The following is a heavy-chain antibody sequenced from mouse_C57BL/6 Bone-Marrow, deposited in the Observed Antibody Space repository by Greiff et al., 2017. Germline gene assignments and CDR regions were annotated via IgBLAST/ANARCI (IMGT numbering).Heavy chain of an antibody. V-gene: IGHV1-9*01. D-gene: IGHD1-1*01. CDR1: GYTFTGYW. J-gene: IGHJ1*03. CDR3: ARRSTVVATRYFDV. Sequence: VQRVESGAELMKPGASVKLSCKATGYTFTGYWIEWVKQRPGHGLEWIGEILPGSGSTNYNEKFKGKATFTADTSSNTAYMQLSSLTTEDSVIYYCARRSTVVATRYFDVWGTGTTVTVSS. CDR2: ILPGSGST.